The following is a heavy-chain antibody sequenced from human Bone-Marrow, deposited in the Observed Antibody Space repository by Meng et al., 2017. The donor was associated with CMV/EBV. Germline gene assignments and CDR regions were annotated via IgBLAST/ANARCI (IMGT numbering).Heavy chain of an antibody. CDR1: GGTVSSYT. CDR2: IIPILGIA. Sequence: CKASGGTVSSYTISWVRQDPGQGREWMGRIIPILGIANYAQKFQGRVTITADKSTSTAYMELSSLRSEDTAVYYCASSTSVTGFGYWGQGTLVTVSS. J-gene: IGHJ4*02. D-gene: IGHD2-2*01. CDR3: ASSTSVTGFGY. V-gene: IGHV1-69*02.